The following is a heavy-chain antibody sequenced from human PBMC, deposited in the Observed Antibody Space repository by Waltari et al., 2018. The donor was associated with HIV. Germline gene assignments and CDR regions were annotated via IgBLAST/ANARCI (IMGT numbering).Heavy chain of an antibody. Sequence: QVQLVESGGGVVQPGRSLRLSCAASGFTFSSYGMHWVRQAPGTGLEWVAVISYDGSNKYYADSVKGRFTISRDNSKNTLYLQMNSLRAEDTAVYYCAKDFYGSGRSEDYYYYYGMDVWGQGTTVTVSS. CDR2: ISYDGSNK. CDR3: AKDFYGSGRSEDYYYYYGMDV. J-gene: IGHJ6*02. V-gene: IGHV3-30*18. D-gene: IGHD3-10*01. CDR1: GFTFSSYG.